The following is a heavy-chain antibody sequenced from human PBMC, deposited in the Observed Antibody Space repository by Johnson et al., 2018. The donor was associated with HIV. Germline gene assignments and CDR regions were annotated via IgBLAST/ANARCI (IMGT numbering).Heavy chain of an antibody. D-gene: IGHD6-6*01. Sequence: VQLVETGGGLVQPGGSLRLSCAASGFTFSSYDMLWVRQATGKGLEWVSAIGTAGDTYYPGSVKGRFTISRDNSKNTLYLQMNSLRADDTAVYYCASDRAPVYSSSSSPFDAFDIWGQGTMVTVSS. CDR2: IGTAGDT. CDR1: GFTFSSYD. J-gene: IGHJ3*02. V-gene: IGHV3-13*01. CDR3: ASDRAPVYSSSSSPFDAFDI.